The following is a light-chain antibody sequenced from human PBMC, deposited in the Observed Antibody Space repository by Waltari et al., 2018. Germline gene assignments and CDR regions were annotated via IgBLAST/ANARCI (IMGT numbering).Light chain of an antibody. CDR1: RSLDTW. CDR3: QQYKSDPWT. CDR2: KAS. J-gene: IGKJ1*01. V-gene: IGKV1-5*03. Sequence: DIQMTQSPSTLSASVGDRVTITCRASRSLDTWLAWYQQKPGKAPKVLIYKASTLESGVPSRFSGSGSGTEFTLTISSLQPEDFATYHCQQYKSDPWTFGQGTKVEIK.